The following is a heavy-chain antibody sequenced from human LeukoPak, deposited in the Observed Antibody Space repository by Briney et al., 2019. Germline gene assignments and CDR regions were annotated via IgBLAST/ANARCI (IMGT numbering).Heavy chain of an antibody. Sequence: PSETLSLTCTVSGGSINSYYWSWIRQPPGRGLEWIGYIYSSGSTNYNPSLKSRVTISVDTSKNQFSLKLSSVTAADTAVYYCARHRNAVGDHGGLGYWGQGTLVTVSS. CDR2: IYSSGST. J-gene: IGHJ4*02. CDR3: ARHRNAVGDHGGLGY. D-gene: IGHD3-3*01. CDR1: GGSINSYY. V-gene: IGHV4-59*01.